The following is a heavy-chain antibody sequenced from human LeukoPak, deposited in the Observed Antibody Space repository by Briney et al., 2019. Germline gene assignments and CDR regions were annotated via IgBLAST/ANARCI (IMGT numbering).Heavy chain of an antibody. J-gene: IGHJ4*02. V-gene: IGHV3-30*03. Sequence: PGGSLRLSCAASGFIFKNYAMHWVRQAPGKGLEWVGVISYDGTDKNYADSVKGRFTISRDNSMHTLWLQMSSLRPEDTAVYYCARDPEDIDYWGQGTLVTVSS. CDR2: ISYDGTDK. D-gene: IGHD2-15*01. CDR3: ARDPEDIDY. CDR1: GFIFKNYA.